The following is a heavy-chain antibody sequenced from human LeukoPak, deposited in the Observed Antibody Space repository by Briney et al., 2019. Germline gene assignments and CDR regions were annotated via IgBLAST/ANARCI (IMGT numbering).Heavy chain of an antibody. Sequence: GGSLRLSCAASGFTLSIYWMSWVRQAPGKGLEWVANIKQDGSEKYYVDSVKGRFTISRDNAKNSLYLQMNSLRAEDTAVYYCARQKYLRGPDVEYFDYWGQGTLVTVSS. CDR1: GFTLSIYW. D-gene: IGHD5/OR15-5a*01. CDR3: ARQKYLRGPDVEYFDY. V-gene: IGHV3-7*01. J-gene: IGHJ4*02. CDR2: IKQDGSEK.